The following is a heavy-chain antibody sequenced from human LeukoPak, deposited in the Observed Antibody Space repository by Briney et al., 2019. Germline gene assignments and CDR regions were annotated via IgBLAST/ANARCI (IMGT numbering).Heavy chain of an antibody. J-gene: IGHJ4*02. D-gene: IGHD4-17*01. CDR2: INQDGSEK. V-gene: IGHV3-7*01. Sequence: GGSLRLSCAASGFTFSSYLMSWVRQAPGKGLEWVANINQDGSEKYYADSVKGRFTISRDNVKNSLYLQMNSLRVEDTAVFYCARVLSGDYVGYWGQGTLVTVSS. CDR1: GFTFSSYL. CDR3: ARVLSGDYVGY.